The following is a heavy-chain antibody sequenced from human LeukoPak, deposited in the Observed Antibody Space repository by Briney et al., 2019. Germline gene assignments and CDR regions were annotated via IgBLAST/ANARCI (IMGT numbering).Heavy chain of an antibody. CDR3: AKGGVRYVVAPPGHH. CDR2: ITSNSDTI. D-gene: IGHD3-10*02. J-gene: IGHJ5*02. V-gene: IGHV3-23*01. CDR1: GFMFRTFA. Sequence: GGSLRLSCAASGFMFRTFAMSWVRQAPGKGLEWVSSITSNSDTISQADSVKGRFTISRDNSKNTLYLQMNSLRAEDTAVYYCAKGGVRYVVAPPGHHWGQGTLVTVSS.